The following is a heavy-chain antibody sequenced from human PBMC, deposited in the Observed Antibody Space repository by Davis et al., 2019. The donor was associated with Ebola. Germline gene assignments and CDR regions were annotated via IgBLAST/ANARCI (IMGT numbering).Heavy chain of an antibody. V-gene: IGHV3-48*02. CDR1: GFTFSSYS. Sequence: GGSLRLSCAASGFTFSSYSMNWVRQAPGKGLEWVSYISSSSSTIYYADSVKGRFTISRDNAKNSLYLQMNSLRDEDTAVYYCARVGYDFWSGYYTGNWFDPWGQGTLVTVSS. CDR3: ARVGYDFWSGYYTGNWFDP. J-gene: IGHJ5*02. CDR2: ISSSSSTI. D-gene: IGHD3-3*01.